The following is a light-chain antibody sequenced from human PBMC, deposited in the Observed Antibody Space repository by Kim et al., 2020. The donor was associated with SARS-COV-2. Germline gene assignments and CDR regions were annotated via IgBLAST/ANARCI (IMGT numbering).Light chain of an antibody. J-gene: IGLJ3*02. V-gene: IGLV2-14*03. CDR3: SSYTSSFTWV. Sequence: GQSITISCTGTSSDIGGYNYVSWYQQYPGKAPKLIIYDVNKRPSGLSNRFSGSKSGNTASLIISGLQAEDEADYYCSSYTSSFTWVFGGGTQLTVL. CDR2: DVN. CDR1: SSDIGGYNY.